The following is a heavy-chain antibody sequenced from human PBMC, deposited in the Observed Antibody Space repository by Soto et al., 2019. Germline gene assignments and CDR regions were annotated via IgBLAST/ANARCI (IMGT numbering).Heavy chain of an antibody. CDR1: GYTFSDYG. V-gene: IGHV1-18*01. J-gene: IGHJ4*02. CDR2: ISSKNGNR. CDR3: AREPPETPPDY. Sequence: QVQLVQSGADVKKPGASVKVSCKTSGYTFSDYGVIWVRQAPGQGLAWMGWISSKNGNRNFAQTLRGRVTMTTDPSTSTVYMELRSLRPDDTAVYYCAREPPETPPDYWGQGTLVTVSS.